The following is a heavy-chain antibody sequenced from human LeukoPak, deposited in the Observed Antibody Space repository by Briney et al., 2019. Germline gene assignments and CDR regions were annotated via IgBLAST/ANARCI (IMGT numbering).Heavy chain of an antibody. D-gene: IGHD6-13*01. CDR1: GFTFSSYS. CDR2: ISSSSSYI. J-gene: IGHJ4*02. CDR3: ARDLGMYSSSWYFDY. V-gene: IGHV3-21*01. Sequence: PGGSLRLSCAASGFTFSSYSMNWVRQAPGKGLEWVSSISSSSSYIYYADSVKGRFTISRGNAKNSLYLQMNSLRAEDTAVYYCARDLGMYSSSWYFDYWGQRTLVTVSS.